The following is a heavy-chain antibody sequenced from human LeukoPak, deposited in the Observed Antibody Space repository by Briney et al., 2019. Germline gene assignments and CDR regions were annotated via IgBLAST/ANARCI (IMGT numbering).Heavy chain of an antibody. J-gene: IGHJ4*02. V-gene: IGHV3-21*04. CDR3: ARDVEYSSSSGLDY. D-gene: IGHD6-6*01. CDR2: ISSTSAYI. Sequence: GGSLRLSCAGSGFALKSYSLSWVRQAPGKGLEWASSISSTSAYIYYADSVKGRFTISRDNAKNSLYLQMNSLRAEDTAVYYCARDVEYSSSSGLDYWGQGTLVTVSS. CDR1: GFALKSYS.